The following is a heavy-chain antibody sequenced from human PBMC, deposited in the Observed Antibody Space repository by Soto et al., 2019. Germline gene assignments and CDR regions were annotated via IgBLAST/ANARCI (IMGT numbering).Heavy chain of an antibody. D-gene: IGHD1-26*01. CDR2: IYYSGST. CDR1: GGSISGYY. V-gene: IGHV4-59*01. CDR3: ARDSGSYSFLAY. J-gene: IGHJ4*02. Sequence: SETLSLTCTVSGGSISGYYWTWIRQPPGKGLEWIGYIYYSGSTNYNPSLKSRVTISVDTSKNQFSLILSSVTAADTAVYYCARDSGSYSFLAYRGQGTLVTVSS.